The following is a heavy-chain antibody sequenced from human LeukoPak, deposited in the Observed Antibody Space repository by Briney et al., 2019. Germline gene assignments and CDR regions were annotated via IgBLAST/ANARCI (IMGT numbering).Heavy chain of an antibody. CDR1: GGSISSSSYY. D-gene: IGHD4-11*01. CDR2: IYYSGST. Sequence: PSETLSLTCTVSGGSISSSSYYWGWIRQPPGKGLGWIGSIYYSGSTYYNPSLKSRVTISVDTSKNQFSLKLSSVTAADTAVYYCARGRLQFDYWGQGTLVTVSS. CDR3: ARGRLQFDY. J-gene: IGHJ4*02. V-gene: IGHV4-39*01.